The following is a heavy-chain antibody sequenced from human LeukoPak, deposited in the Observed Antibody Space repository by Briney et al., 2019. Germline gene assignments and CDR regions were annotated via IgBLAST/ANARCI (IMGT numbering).Heavy chain of an antibody. J-gene: IGHJ3*02. V-gene: IGHV3-23*01. Sequence: GGSLRLSCAASGFTFSSYAMSWVRQAPGKGPEWVSSMSGAGSYIYYADSVRGRFTISRDNSKNTLYLEMNSLGAEDAAVYYCARTRVVVTADDAFDIWGQGTMVTVSS. CDR3: ARTRVVVTADDAFDI. CDR2: MSGAGSYI. CDR1: GFTFSSYA. D-gene: IGHD2-21*02.